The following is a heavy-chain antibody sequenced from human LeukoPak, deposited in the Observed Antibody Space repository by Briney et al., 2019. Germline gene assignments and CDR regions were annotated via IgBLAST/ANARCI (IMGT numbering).Heavy chain of an antibody. V-gene: IGHV3-66*01. CDR3: ARDWVAAADDFNY. D-gene: IGHD6-13*01. Sequence: GGSLRLSCAASEFSVGSNYMTWVRQAPGKGLEWVSLIYSGGSTYYADSVKGRFTIPRDNAKNSLYLQMNSLRAEDTAVYYCARDWVAAADDFNYWGQGTLVTVSS. CDR1: EFSVGSNY. J-gene: IGHJ4*02. CDR2: IYSGGST.